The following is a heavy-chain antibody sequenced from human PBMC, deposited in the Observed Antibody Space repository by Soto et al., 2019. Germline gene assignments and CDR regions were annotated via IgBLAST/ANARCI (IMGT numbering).Heavy chain of an antibody. J-gene: IGHJ4*02. D-gene: IGHD1-1*01. CDR3: TSRIKTTNDY. CDR2: VKTKADGGTT. V-gene: IGHV3-15*07. Sequence: EVQLVESGGGLVKPGESLRLSCAASGFTFTNAWMNWVRQAPGKGPEWVGRVKTKADGGTTDYAAPAKGRFTISRDDSINTVYLQMNSLKIEDTAVYYCTSRIKTTNDYWGQGTLATVSS. CDR1: GFTFTNAW.